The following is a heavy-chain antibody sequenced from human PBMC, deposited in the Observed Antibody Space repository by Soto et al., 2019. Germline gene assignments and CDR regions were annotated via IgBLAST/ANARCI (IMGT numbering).Heavy chain of an antibody. Sequence: QVQLVQSGAEVKKPGASVKVSCKASGYTFTSYAMHWVRQAPGQRLEWMGWIIPIFGTANYAQKFQGRVTITADKSTSTAYMELSSLRSEDTAVYYCARDWSGSGSYVGAFDIWGQGTMVTVSS. CDR1: GYTFTSYA. V-gene: IGHV1-69*13. CDR2: IIPIFGTA. J-gene: IGHJ3*02. CDR3: ARDWSGSGSYVGAFDI. D-gene: IGHD3-10*01.